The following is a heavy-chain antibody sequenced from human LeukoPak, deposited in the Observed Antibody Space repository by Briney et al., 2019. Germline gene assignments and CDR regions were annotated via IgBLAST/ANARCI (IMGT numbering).Heavy chain of an antibody. D-gene: IGHD3-22*01. CDR3: ARGYDSSAYYPFNY. CDR2: IYYSGST. J-gene: IGHJ4*02. CDR1: GGSVSSGTYY. Sequence: IPSETLSLTCTVSGGSVSSGTYYWSWIRQPPGKGLEWIGYIYYSGSTNYNPSLKSRVTISVDTSKNQFSLKLSSVTAADTAVYYCARGYDSSAYYPFNYWGQGTLVTVSS. V-gene: IGHV4-61*01.